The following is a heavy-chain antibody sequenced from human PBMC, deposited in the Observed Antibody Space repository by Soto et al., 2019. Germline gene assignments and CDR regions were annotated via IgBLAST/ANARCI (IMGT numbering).Heavy chain of an antibody. CDR3: ARDKRDLRFLQRSYYFDY. Sequence: GGSLRLSCAASGFTFNNYAMSWVRQTPGKGLEWVSGITGSTGHTWYADSVKGRFTISRDNSKNTLYLQLNSLRAEDTAVYYCARDKRDLRFLQRSYYFDYRGPGTLVTVFS. D-gene: IGHD3-3*01. CDR2: ITGSTGHT. V-gene: IGHV3-23*01. CDR1: GFTFNNYA. J-gene: IGHJ4*02.